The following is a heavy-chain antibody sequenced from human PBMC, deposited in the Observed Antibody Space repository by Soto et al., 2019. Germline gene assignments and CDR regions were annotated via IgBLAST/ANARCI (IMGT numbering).Heavy chain of an antibody. CDR2: ISGPGGTT. Sequence: EVQLLESGGGLVQPGGSLSLSCAASGFTFSNYAMSWVRQAPGKGLEWVSVISGPGGTTFYADSVTGRFTISRDNSKNALYLQMKSLRAEDTAVYYCAKALGAEGQPDYWGQGTLVTVSS. J-gene: IGHJ4*02. CDR3: AKALGAEGQPDY. D-gene: IGHD3-16*01. CDR1: GFTFSNYA. V-gene: IGHV3-23*01.